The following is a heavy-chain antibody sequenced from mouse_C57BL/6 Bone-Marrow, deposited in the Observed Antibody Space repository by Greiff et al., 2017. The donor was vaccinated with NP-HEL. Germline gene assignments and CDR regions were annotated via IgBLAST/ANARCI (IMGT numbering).Heavy chain of an antibody. CDR3: AIDGYYRGAMDY. CDR2: IDPSDSYT. Sequence: QVQLQQPGAELVRPGPSVKLSCKASGYTFTSYWMHWVKQRPGQGLEWIGVIDPSDSYTNYNQKFKGKATLTVDTSSSTAYMQLSSLTSEDSAVYYCAIDGYYRGAMDYWGQGTSVTVSS. D-gene: IGHD2-3*01. V-gene: IGHV1-59*01. J-gene: IGHJ4*01. CDR1: GYTFTSYW.